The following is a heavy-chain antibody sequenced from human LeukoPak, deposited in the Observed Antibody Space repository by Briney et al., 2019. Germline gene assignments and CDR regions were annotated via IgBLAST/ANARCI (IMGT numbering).Heavy chain of an antibody. CDR1: GGSISSSNYY. J-gene: IGHJ6*03. V-gene: IGHV4-39*07. D-gene: IGHD1-26*01. CDR3: ARRISGSYYFALRDYYYYYMDV. Sequence: PSETLSLTCTVSGGSISSSNYYWGWIRQPPGKGLEWIGEINHSESTNYNPSLKSRVTISVDTSKNQFSLRLSSVTAADTAVYYCARRISGSYYFALRDYYYYYMDVWGKGATVTISS. CDR2: INHSEST.